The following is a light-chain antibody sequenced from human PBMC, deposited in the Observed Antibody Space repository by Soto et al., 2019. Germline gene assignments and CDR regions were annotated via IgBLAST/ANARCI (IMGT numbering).Light chain of an antibody. Sequence: QSALTQTASVSGSPGQSITISCTGTSSDIGSYNRVSWYQQHPGKAPKLMIYEGSKRPSGVSNRFSGSKSGNTASLTISGLQAEDEADYDCCSYAGSSTLVVFGGGTKLTVL. CDR2: EGS. CDR3: CSYAGSSTLVV. CDR1: SSDIGSYNR. V-gene: IGLV2-23*01. J-gene: IGLJ2*01.